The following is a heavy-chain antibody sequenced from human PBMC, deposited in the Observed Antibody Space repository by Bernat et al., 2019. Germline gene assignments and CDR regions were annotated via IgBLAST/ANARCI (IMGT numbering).Heavy chain of an antibody. V-gene: IGHV3-43*02. CDR1: GFTFDDYA. CDR3: AKDPAAGNDLDY. J-gene: IGHJ4*02. D-gene: IGHD6-13*01. Sequence: EVQLVESGGGVVQPGGSLRLSCAASGFTFDDYAMHWVRQAPGQGLEWVSLFSGDGGSTYYADSEKGRFTISRDNIKNSLYLQMNSLRTEDTALYYCAKDPAAGNDLDYWGQGTLVTVSS. CDR2: FSGDGGST.